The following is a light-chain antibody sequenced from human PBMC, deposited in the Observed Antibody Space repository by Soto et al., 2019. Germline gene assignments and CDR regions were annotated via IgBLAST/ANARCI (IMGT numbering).Light chain of an antibody. Sequence: DIQMAQSPSSVSASVGDRVTITCRASQAIGSWLAWYQQKPGKAPKLLIYTASSLQRGVPSRFSGSGSRTDFTHTISSLQPEDFATYYCQQANSFPRPFGQGIKVDIK. CDR3: QQANSFPRP. CDR2: TAS. J-gene: IGKJ1*01. CDR1: QAIGSW. V-gene: IGKV1-12*01.